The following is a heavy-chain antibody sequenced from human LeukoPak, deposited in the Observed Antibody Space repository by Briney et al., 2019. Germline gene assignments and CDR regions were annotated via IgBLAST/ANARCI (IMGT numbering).Heavy chain of an antibody. V-gene: IGHV1-18*01. Sequence: GASLKVSCKASGYTFTSYGIRWARQAPGQGLEWMGWISAYNVNTNYAQKLQGSVTMTTDTSTSTAYMVLRRLRSDDTAVYYCARDCGREARGYSGYDGGGYFDYWGQGTLVTVSS. CDR3: ARDCGREARGYSGYDGGGYFDY. D-gene: IGHD5-12*01. J-gene: IGHJ4*02. CDR2: ISAYNVNT. CDR1: GYTFTSYG.